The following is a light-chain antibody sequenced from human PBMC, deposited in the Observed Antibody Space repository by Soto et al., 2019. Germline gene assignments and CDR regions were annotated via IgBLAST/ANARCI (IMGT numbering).Light chain of an antibody. CDR1: QGVSDW. J-gene: IGKJ1*01. CDR3: QQANSYPWT. CDR2: GSS. Sequence: DIQMTKSPSSVCVLVGASVTITCRSSQGVSDWVAWYQQKPGEAPKLLIYGSSGLLSGVPSRFSGTRSGTDFTLTISSPQPEDVATYYCQQANSYPWTFGQGTKVDI. V-gene: IGKV1-12*01.